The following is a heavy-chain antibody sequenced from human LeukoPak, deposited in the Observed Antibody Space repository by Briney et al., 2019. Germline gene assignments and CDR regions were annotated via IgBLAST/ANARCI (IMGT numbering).Heavy chain of an antibody. CDR3: AIAAGWELGY. Sequence: PGGSLRLSCAVSGFTSSRHWMSWVRQTPEKGLEWVDNIKEDASEENYVDSVKGRFTISRDNAKNSLYLQMNSLRAEDTAVYYCAIAAGWELGYWGQGTLVTVSS. CDR1: GFTSSRHW. D-gene: IGHD6-25*01. V-gene: IGHV3-7*01. J-gene: IGHJ4*02. CDR2: IKEDASEE.